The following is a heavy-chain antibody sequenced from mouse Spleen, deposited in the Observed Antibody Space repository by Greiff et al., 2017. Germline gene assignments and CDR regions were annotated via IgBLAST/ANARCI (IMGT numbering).Heavy chain of an antibody. CDR2: ISYDGSN. CDR3: ARDPHYDYGWFAY. J-gene: IGHJ3*01. Sequence: ESGPGLVKPSQSLSLTCSVTGYSITSGYYWNWIRQFPGNKLEWMGYISYDGSNNYNPSLKNRISITRDTSKNQFFLKLNSVTTEDTATYYCARDPHYDYGWFAYWGQGTLVTVSA. CDR1: GYSITSGYY. V-gene: IGHV3-6*01. D-gene: IGHD2-4*01.